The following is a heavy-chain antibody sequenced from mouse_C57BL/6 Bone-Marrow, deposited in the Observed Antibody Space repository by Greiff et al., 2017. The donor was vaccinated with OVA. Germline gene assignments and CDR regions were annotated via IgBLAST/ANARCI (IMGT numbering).Heavy chain of an antibody. J-gene: IGHJ4*01. D-gene: IGHD1-1*01. CDR1: GFNIKDYY. CDR2: IDPEVGDT. CDR3: TTWGITTVVATDYAMDY. V-gene: IGHV14-1*01. Sequence: VQLQQSGAELVRPGASVKLSCTASGFNIKDYYMPWVQQRPDQGLEWIGRIDPEVGDTEYAPKFQGKATMTAATSSNPAYLQLSSLTSEDTAVYYCTTWGITTVVATDYAMDYWGQGTSVTVSS.